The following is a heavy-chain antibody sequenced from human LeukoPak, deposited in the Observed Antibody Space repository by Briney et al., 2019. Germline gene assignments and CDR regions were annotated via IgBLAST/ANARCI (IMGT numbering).Heavy chain of an antibody. CDR2: INPGNSDA. D-gene: IGHD6-6*01. Sequence: GEYLKISCKGSGYSFGNYWIGWIRQMPGKGLEWMAIINPGNSDAKYNPAFQGQVTISADKSISTAYLQWSSLKASDSAMYYCARRSSSEFWGQGTLVTVSS. J-gene: IGHJ4*02. CDR1: GYSFGNYW. CDR3: ARRSSSEF. V-gene: IGHV5-51*01.